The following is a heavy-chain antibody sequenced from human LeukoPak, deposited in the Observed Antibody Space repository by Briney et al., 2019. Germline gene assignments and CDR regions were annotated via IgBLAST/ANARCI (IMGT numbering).Heavy chain of an antibody. V-gene: IGHV1-18*01. CDR2: TSAYNDNA. J-gene: IGHJ4*02. Sequence: ASVKVSCKASGYTFTSYGISWVRQAPGQGLEWMGWTSAYNDNANYAQKLQGRVTMTTDTSTSTAYMELRSLISDGTAVYYCARGSFCDYWGQGTLVTVSS. D-gene: IGHD1-26*01. CDR1: GYTFTSYG. CDR3: ARGSFCDY.